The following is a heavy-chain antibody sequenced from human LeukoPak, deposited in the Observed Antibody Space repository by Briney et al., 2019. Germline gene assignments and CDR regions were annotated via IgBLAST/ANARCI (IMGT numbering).Heavy chain of an antibody. CDR3: ARDGGSSPADY. Sequence: PGGSLRLSCAASGFTFSNYSMNWVRQAPGKGLEWVSYISKSSSAIFYADSVKGRFTISRDNAKNSLYLQMNSLRAEDTAVYYCARDGGSSPADYWGQGTLVTVSS. J-gene: IGHJ4*02. V-gene: IGHV3-48*01. CDR1: GFTFSNYS. D-gene: IGHD2-15*01. CDR2: ISKSSSAI.